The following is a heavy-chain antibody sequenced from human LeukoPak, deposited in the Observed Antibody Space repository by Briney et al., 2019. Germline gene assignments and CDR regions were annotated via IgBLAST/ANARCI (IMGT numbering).Heavy chain of an antibody. Sequence: SETLSLTCAVYGGSFRGYYWSWIRQPPGKGLEWIGEINHSGSTNYNPSLKSRVTISVDTSKNQFSLKLSSVTAADTAVYYCAGDSSGWYGRIDYWGQGTLVTVSS. V-gene: IGHV4-34*01. D-gene: IGHD6-19*01. CDR2: INHSGST. CDR3: AGDSSGWYGRIDY. CDR1: GGSFRGYY. J-gene: IGHJ4*02.